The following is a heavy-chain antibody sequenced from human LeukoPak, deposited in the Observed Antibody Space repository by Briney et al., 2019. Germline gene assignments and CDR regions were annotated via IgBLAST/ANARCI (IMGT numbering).Heavy chain of an antibody. D-gene: IGHD3-9*01. Sequence: PGASLRLSCAASGFTFSNYAMSWVRQAPGKGLEWVSAITGGSGIYYADSMKSRFTISRDNSKNTLYLQINGLRAEDTAVYYCAKWGDYDVLTGYYVSDYWGQGTLVTVSS. J-gene: IGHJ4*02. CDR1: GFTFSNYA. CDR2: ITGGSGI. V-gene: IGHV3-23*01. CDR3: AKWGDYDVLTGYYVSDY.